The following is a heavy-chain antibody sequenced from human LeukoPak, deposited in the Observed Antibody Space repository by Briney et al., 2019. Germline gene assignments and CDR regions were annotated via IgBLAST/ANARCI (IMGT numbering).Heavy chain of an antibody. Sequence: GGSLRLSCSASGFTSSSYAMHWVRQAPGKGLEYVSAISSNGGSTYYADSVKGRFTISRDNSKNTLYLQMSSLRAEDTAVYYCVKVDSGYVYYYYGMDVWGKGTTVTVSS. CDR3: VKVDSGYVYYYYGMDV. CDR1: GFTSSSYA. V-gene: IGHV3-64D*06. CDR2: ISSNGGST. D-gene: IGHD5-12*01. J-gene: IGHJ6*04.